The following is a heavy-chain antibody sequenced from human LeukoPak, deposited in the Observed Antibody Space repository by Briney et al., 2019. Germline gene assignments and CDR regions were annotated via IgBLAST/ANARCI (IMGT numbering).Heavy chain of an antibody. V-gene: IGHV3-48*01. J-gene: IGHJ5*02. CDR3: ARVTGTTSVVMDS. Sequence: GGSLRLSCAASGFPFSSYSINWVRQAPGKGLEWVSYISSSSLTIYYADSVKGRFTVSRDNAKDSVFLQMDSLRAEDTAIYYCARVTGTTSVVMDSWGQGTLVTVSS. CDR1: GFPFSSYS. CDR2: ISSSSLTI. D-gene: IGHD1-7*01.